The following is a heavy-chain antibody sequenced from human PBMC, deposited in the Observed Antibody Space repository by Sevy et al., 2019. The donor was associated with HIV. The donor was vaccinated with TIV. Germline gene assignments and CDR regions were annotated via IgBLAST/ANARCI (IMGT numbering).Heavy chain of an antibody. J-gene: IGHJ2*01. V-gene: IGHV4-39*01. CDR2: LYYGGST. Sequence: SETLSLTCSVSGGSISGSTYYWGWIRQSPGKGLEWIGSLYYGGSTYCNPSLKSRVTTSVDASKNQFSLKLNSVTATDRAMYYCVRHLTNYLYWYFDLWGRSALVTVSS. CDR3: VRHLTNYLYWYFDL. D-gene: IGHD2-8*01. CDR1: GGSISGSTYY.